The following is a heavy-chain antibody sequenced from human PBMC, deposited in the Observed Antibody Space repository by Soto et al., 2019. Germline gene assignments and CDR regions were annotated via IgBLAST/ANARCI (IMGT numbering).Heavy chain of an antibody. CDR3: ARVKLIVAAKWYDP. CDR2: IYYSGSS. D-gene: IGHD5-12*01. J-gene: IGHJ5*02. Sequence: SETLSLTCTASGGSINTGDYYWTCIRQPPGKGLQWNGHIYYSGSSSYNPSLKGRASISLDTSENQFSLKITSVTVADTAVYYCARVKLIVAAKWYDPWGQGTLVTVSS. V-gene: IGHV4-30-4*01. CDR1: GGSINTGDYY.